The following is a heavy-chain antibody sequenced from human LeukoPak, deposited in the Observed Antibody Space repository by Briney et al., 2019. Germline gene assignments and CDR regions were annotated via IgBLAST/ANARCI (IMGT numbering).Heavy chain of an antibody. CDR2: IYYNGDT. D-gene: IGHD4-11*01. CDR3: SREGYSCPNWFDT. Sequence: SETLSLTCSVSGGSLSSSLSYWGWIRQTPGKWLEWVGSIYYNGDTYYNPSFKSRVSMSVDTAKNQISLILTSVTDADTAVYYCSREGYSCPNWFDTWGQGTLVTVSS. J-gene: IGHJ5*02. CDR1: GGSLSSSLSY. V-gene: IGHV4-39*07.